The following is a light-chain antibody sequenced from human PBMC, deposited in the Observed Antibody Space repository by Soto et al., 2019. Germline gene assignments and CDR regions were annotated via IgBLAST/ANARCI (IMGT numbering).Light chain of an antibody. Sequence: DIQMIQSPATLSASVGDRITITCRASENIFKYVAWYQQTSGSAPNLLIYAASDLESGVPSRFSGSGSGTEFSLTIATLQPNDSATYSCQHYNTRSIAFGGGTKVDVK. CDR3: QHYNTRSIA. J-gene: IGKJ4*01. CDR2: AAS. CDR1: ENIFKY. V-gene: IGKV1-5*01.